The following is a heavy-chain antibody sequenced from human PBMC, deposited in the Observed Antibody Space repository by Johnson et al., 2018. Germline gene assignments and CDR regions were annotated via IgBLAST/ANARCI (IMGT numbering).Heavy chain of an antibody. D-gene: IGHD2-15*01. CDR2: ISYDGTNK. CDR3: ASDEGDIVVVVAASPRVASAFDI. J-gene: IGHJ3*02. Sequence: QVQLVQSGGGLVQPGGSRRLSCAASGFTVSSNYMSRVRQAPGKGLEWVAVISYDGTNKYYADAVKGRFTISRDNSKNTRYLQMNSLRAEDTDVYYCASDEGDIVVVVAASPRVASAFDIWGQGTMVTVSS. V-gene: IGHV3-30*03. CDR1: GFTVSSNY.